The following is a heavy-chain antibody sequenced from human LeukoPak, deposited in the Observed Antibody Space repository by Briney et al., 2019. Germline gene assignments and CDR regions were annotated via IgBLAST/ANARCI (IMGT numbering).Heavy chain of an antibody. CDR3: AKGGYDYVEMGYFDY. CDR2: IIGSSGST. CDR1: GFIFTNYA. J-gene: IGHJ4*02. D-gene: IGHD5-12*01. Sequence: GGSLRLSCAVSGFIFTNYAMSWGRQAPGKGLEWVSVIIGSSGSTFYADSVKGRFTISRDKSKNTLYLQMNSLRAEDTAVYYCAKGGYDYVEMGYFDYWGQGTLVTVSS. V-gene: IGHV3-23*01.